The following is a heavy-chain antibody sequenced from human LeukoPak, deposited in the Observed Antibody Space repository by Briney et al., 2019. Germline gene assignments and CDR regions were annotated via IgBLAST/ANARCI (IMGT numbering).Heavy chain of an antibody. J-gene: IGHJ4*02. CDR2: IYPGDSDT. CDR1: GYSFTSYW. V-gene: IGHV5-51*01. CDR3: PRHKNSQWELLPPLCDY. Sequence: GESLKISCKGSGYSFTSYWIGWVRQMPGRGLDWMGIIYPGDSDTRYSPSFQGQATISADKSISTAYLQWSTLKASDTAMYYCPRHKNSQWELLPPLCDYWGQGTLVTVSS. D-gene: IGHD1-26*01.